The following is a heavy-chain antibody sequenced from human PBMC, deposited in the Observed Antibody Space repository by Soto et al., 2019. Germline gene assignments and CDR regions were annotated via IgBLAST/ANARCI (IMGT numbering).Heavy chain of an antibody. CDR2: VYYDGSP. Sequence: QLQLQESGPGLVKHSETLSLTCTISGASVSTSTYHWGWMRQPPGKGLEWIGTVYYDGSPYYNPSLKSRVTISVDTSMNQFSLKVTSVTAADTAVYYCARHGAAVLYDYGMDVWGQGTTVTVSS. D-gene: IGHD6-13*01. CDR1: GASVSTSTYH. J-gene: IGHJ6*02. CDR3: ARHGAAVLYDYGMDV. V-gene: IGHV4-39*01.